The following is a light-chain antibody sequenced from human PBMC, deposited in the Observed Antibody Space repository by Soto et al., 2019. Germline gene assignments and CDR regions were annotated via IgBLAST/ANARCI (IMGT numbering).Light chain of an antibody. Sequence: QSALTQPPSAAGSPGQSVTISCTGTSTDVGGYNYVSWYQQYPGKAPRLMIYEVSKRPSGVPDRFSGSHSGNTASLTVSGLQAEDEAEYYCSSYGGSYNYVFGTGTKLTVL. CDR3: SSYGGSYNYV. J-gene: IGLJ1*01. V-gene: IGLV2-8*01. CDR2: EVS. CDR1: STDVGGYNY.